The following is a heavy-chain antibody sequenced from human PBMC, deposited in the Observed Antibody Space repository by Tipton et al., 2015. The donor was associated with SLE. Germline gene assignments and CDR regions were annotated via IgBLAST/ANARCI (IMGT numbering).Heavy chain of an antibody. CDR2: IYHSGST. D-gene: IGHD4-11*01. CDR1: GGSISSSSYY. J-gene: IGHJ4*02. CDR3: ARGGTVVDY. Sequence: TLSLTCTVSGGSISSSSYYWGWIRQPPGKGLEWIGSIYHSGSTYYNPSLKSRVTISVDTSKNQFSLKLSSVTAADTAVYYCARGGTVVDYWGQGTLVTVSS. V-gene: IGHV4-39*07.